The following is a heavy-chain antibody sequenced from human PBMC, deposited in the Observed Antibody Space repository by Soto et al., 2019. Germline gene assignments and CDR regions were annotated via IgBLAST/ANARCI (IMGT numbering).Heavy chain of an antibody. CDR1: GGSISSSSYY. J-gene: IGHJ4*02. D-gene: IGHD1-26*01. CDR3: ARRGKLLIDY. CDR2: IYYSGST. Sequence: QLQLQESGTGLVKPSETLSPTCTVSGGSISSSSYYWGWIRQPPGKGLEWIGSIYYSGSTYYNPSLKVRVTISVDTSKNQFSLKLSSGTAADTAVYYCARRGKLLIDYWGQGTLVTVSS. V-gene: IGHV4-39*01.